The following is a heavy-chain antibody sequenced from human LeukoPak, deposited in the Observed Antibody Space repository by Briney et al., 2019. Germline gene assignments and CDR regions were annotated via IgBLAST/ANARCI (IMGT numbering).Heavy chain of an antibody. J-gene: IGHJ3*02. CDR3: ARDRSGSGSYGGRGPDAFDI. D-gene: IGHD3-10*01. CDR2: IIPILGIA. CDR1: GGTFSSYA. Sequence: SVKVSCKASGGTFSSYAIRWVRQAPGQGLEWMGRIIPILGIANYAQKFQGRVTITADKSTSTAYMELSSLRSEDTAVYYCARDRSGSGSYGGRGPDAFDIWGQGTMVTVSS. V-gene: IGHV1-69*04.